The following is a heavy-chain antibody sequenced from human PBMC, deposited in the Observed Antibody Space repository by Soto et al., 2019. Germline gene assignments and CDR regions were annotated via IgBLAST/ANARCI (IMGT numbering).Heavy chain of an antibody. V-gene: IGHV4-31*03. CDR1: GASMSSGGYY. CDR2: IYYSGST. J-gene: IGHJ5*02. CDR3: ARDRHNNFFDP. D-gene: IGHD6-6*01. Sequence: PSETRSLTCTVSGASMSSGGYYWTWIRQSPGKGLEWIGYIYYSGSTYYNPSLESRVAISLDTSRSQFSLTLHSVTAADTAIYYCARDRHNNFFDPWGQGTLVTVS.